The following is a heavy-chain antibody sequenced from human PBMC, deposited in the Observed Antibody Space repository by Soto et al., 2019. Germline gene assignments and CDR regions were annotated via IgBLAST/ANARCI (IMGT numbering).Heavy chain of an antibody. V-gene: IGHV1-18*01. D-gene: IGHD3-9*01. CDR2: ISAYNGNT. Sequence: ASVKVSCKASGYTFTSYGISWVRQAPGQGLEWMGWISAYNGNTNYAQKLQGRVTMTTDTSTSTAYMELRSLRSDDTAVYYCARDSWSTYYDILTGLDYWGQGTLVTVSS. CDR1: GYTFTSYG. CDR3: ARDSWSTYYDILTGLDY. J-gene: IGHJ4*02.